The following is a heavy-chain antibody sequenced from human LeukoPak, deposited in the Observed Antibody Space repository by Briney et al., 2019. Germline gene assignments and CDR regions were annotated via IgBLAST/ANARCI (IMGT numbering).Heavy chain of an antibody. CDR1: GFTFDDYA. Sequence: GGSLRLSCAASGFTFDDYAMHWVRQAPGKGLEWVSLISWDGGSTYYADSVKGRFTISRDNSKNSLYLQMSSLRAEDTAVYYCARGPPWYFDLWGRGTLVTVSS. CDR3: ARGPPWYFDL. CDR2: ISWDGGST. V-gene: IGHV3-43D*03. D-gene: IGHD6-25*01. J-gene: IGHJ2*01.